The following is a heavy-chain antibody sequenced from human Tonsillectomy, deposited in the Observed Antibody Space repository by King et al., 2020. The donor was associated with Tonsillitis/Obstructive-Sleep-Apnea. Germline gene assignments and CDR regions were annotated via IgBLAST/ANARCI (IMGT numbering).Heavy chain of an antibody. Sequence: QLVQSXAEVKKPGASVKVSCKASGYTFTSYDINWVRQATGQGLEWXGWMXPNSGNTGYAQXXQXRVXMTXXTSISTAYMELSSLXSEXTAXYYCVRXXXXXXSXXWGXXXXVTXSS. CDR1: GYTFTSYD. CDR2: MXPNSGNT. V-gene: IGHV1-8*01. J-gene: IGHJ1*01. CDR3: VRXXXXXXSXX.